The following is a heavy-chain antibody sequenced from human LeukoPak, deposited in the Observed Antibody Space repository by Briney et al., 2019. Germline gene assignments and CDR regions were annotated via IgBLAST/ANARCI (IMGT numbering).Heavy chain of an antibody. CDR3: AKAYYGDYGYEASDI. J-gene: IGHJ3*02. CDR2: IRYDGSNK. CDR1: GFTFSSYA. Sequence: GGSLRLSCAASGFTFSSYAMHWVRQAPGKGLEWVAFIRYDGSNKYYADSVKGRFTISRDNSKNTLYLQMNSLRAEDTAVYYCAKAYYGDYGYEASDIWGQGTMVTVSS. D-gene: IGHD4-17*01. V-gene: IGHV3-30*02.